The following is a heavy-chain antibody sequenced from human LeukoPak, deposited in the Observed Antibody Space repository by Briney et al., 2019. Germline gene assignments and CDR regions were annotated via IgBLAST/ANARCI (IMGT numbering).Heavy chain of an antibody. J-gene: IGHJ6*02. CDR3: ARGWGPYSGLGMDV. CDR1: GGSISSYY. V-gene: IGHV4-59*01. D-gene: IGHD6-13*01. CDR2: IYYSGST. Sequence: PSETLSLTCTVSGGSISSYYWSWIRQPPGKGLEWIGYIYYSGSTNYNPSLKSRVTISIDTSKNQFSLKLSSVTAADTAVYYCARGWGPYSGLGMDVWGQGTTVTVSS.